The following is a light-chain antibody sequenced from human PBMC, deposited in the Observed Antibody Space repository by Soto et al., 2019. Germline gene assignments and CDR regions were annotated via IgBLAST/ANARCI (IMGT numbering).Light chain of an antibody. Sequence: QSALTQPPSASGSPGQSVAISCNGTSSDIGGYNFVSWYQQHPGKAPKLMIYEVTNRPSGVPDRFSGSKSGNTATLIVSGLQPEDEAVYYCSSHGGSNNPYVFGTGTKLTVL. CDR2: EVT. CDR1: SSDIGGYNF. CDR3: SSHGGSNNPYV. V-gene: IGLV2-8*01. J-gene: IGLJ1*01.